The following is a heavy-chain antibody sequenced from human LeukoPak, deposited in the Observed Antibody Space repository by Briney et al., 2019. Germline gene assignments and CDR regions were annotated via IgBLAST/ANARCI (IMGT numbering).Heavy chain of an antibody. CDR3: ARDSRFSLSDSSGYYYVGYPHWYFDL. D-gene: IGHD3-22*01. CDR1: GGSISSYY. Sequence: SETLSLTCTVSGGSISSYYWSWIRQPAGKGLEWIGRIYTSGSTNYNPSLKSRVTMSVDTSKNQFSLKLSSVTAADTAVYYCARDSRFSLSDSSGYYYVGYPHWYFDLWGRGTLVTVSS. J-gene: IGHJ2*01. CDR2: IYTSGST. V-gene: IGHV4-4*07.